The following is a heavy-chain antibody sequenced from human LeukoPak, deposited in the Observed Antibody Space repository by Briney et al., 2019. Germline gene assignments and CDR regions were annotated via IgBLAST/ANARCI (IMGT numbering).Heavy chain of an antibody. CDR1: GGSISSSSYY. CDR2: IYYSGST. V-gene: IGHV4-39*01. CDR3: ARGRIAKIVVVHSFSYGMDV. Sequence: SETLSLNCTVSGGSISSSSYYWGWIRQPPGKGLEWIGSIYYSGSTYYNPSLKSRVTISVDTSKNQFSLKLNSVTAADTAVYYCARGRIAKIVVVHSFSYGMDVWGQGTTVTVSS. D-gene: IGHD3-22*01. J-gene: IGHJ6*02.